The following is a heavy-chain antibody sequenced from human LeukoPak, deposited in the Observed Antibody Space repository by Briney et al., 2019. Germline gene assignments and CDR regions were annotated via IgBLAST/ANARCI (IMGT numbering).Heavy chain of an antibody. CDR1: GFIFSTQR. V-gene: IGHV3-74*01. Sequence: GGSLRLSCAASGFIFSTQRMHWVRQAPGKGLVWVSYINIDERITGYADSVKGRFTISRDNAKNTLYLQMNSLRAEDTAIYYCFREGGDWGQGTLVTVSS. J-gene: IGHJ4*02. D-gene: IGHD3-10*01. CDR2: INIDERIT. CDR3: FREGGD.